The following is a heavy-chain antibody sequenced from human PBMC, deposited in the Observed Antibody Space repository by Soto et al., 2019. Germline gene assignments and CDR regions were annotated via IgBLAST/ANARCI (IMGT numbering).Heavy chain of an antibody. D-gene: IGHD6-13*01. CDR1: GFSLSTSGVG. J-gene: IGHJ4*02. CDR2: IYWDDDK. V-gene: IGHV2-5*02. CDR3: AHRPLFVVRGDYSSSWQQSSPIDY. Sequence: SGPTLVNPTQTLTLTCTFSGFSLSTSGVGVGWIRQPPGKALEWLALIYWDDDKRYSPSLKSRLTITKDTSKNQVVLTMTNMDPVDTATYYCAHRPLFVVRGDYSSSWQQSSPIDYWGQGTLVTVPQ.